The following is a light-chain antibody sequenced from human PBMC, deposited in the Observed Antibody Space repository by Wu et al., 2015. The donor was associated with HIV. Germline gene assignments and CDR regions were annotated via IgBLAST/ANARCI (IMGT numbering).Light chain of an antibody. CDR3: QQYGNSPWT. CDR2: GAS. Sequence: EIVLTQSPDTLSVSPGERATLFCKTDETISTNYLAWYQQKPGRAPSLLIYGASARATGIPDRFSGGGSGTEFTLTISRLDPEDSAMYFCQQYGNSPWTFGQGTRVEI. V-gene: IGKV3-20*01. CDR1: ETISTNY. J-gene: IGKJ1*01.